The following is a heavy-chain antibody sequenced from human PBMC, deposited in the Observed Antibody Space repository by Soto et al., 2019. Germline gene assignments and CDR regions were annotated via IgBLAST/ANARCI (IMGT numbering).Heavy chain of an antibody. Sequence: EVQLLESGGGLVQPGGSLRLSCAASGFTFSSYAMSWVRQAPGKGLEWVSAISGSGGSTYYADSVKGRFTISRDNSKNTLYLQMNSLRAEDTAVYYCAKDCGSSTSCYYYYNGMDVWGQGTTVTVSS. CDR1: GFTFSSYA. J-gene: IGHJ6*02. CDR3: AKDCGSSTSCYYYYNGMDV. D-gene: IGHD2-2*01. CDR2: ISGSGGST. V-gene: IGHV3-23*01.